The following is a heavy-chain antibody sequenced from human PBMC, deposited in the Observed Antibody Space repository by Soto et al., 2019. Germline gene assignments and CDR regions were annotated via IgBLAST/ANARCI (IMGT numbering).Heavy chain of an antibody. CDR1: GYTFSSYG. V-gene: IGHV1-18*04. D-gene: IGHD6-6*01. Sequence: QVQLVQSGAEVKKPGASVKVSCKASGYTFSSYGITWVRQAPGQGLEWMGWIGPFNGNTNYAQNLQGRVTMTTDTSTTTASMELRSLNSDDTAVYDCAKDRVKYSISSVLGVWGQGTTVTVSS. CDR3: AKDRVKYSISSVLGV. J-gene: IGHJ6*02. CDR2: IGPFNGNT.